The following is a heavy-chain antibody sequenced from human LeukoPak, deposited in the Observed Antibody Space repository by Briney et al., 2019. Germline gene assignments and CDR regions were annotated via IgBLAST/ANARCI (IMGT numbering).Heavy chain of an antibody. CDR2: ISSSGDTI. CDR1: GFTFSSNQ. J-gene: IGHJ4*02. D-gene: IGHD3-9*01. Sequence: PGGSLRLSCEASGFTFSSNQMNWVRQAPGRGLEWIAYISSSGDTIYYADSVKGRFTISRDNAKNSSYLQMNTLRTEDTAVYYCARASYDVLTGWGQGTLVAVPS. CDR3: ARASYDVLTG. V-gene: IGHV3-48*03.